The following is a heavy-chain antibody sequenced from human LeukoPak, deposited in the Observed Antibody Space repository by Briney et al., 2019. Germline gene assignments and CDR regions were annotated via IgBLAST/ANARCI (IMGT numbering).Heavy chain of an antibody. D-gene: IGHD1-26*01. Sequence: ASVKVSCKASGYTFTSYDINWVRQATGQGLEWMGWTNPNSGNTGYAQKFQGRVTMTRNTSISTAYMELSSLRSEDTAVYYCARPYRLSGSYSYGGYWGQGTLVTVSS. CDR1: GYTFTSYD. V-gene: IGHV1-8*01. J-gene: IGHJ4*02. CDR2: TNPNSGNT. CDR3: ARPYRLSGSYSYGGY.